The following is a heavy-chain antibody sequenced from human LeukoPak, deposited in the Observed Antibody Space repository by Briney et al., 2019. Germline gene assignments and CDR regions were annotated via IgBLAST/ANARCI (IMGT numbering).Heavy chain of an antibody. J-gene: IGHJ3*02. CDR1: GYTFTSYA. V-gene: IGHV1-3*01. D-gene: IGHD4-17*01. CDR3: ATVGLTTVTTDAFDI. CDR2: INAGNGNT. Sequence: WASVKVSCKASGYTFTSYAMHWVRQAPGQRLKWMGWINAGNGNTKYSQKFQGRVTITRDTSASTAYMELSSLRSEDTAVYYCATVGLTTVTTDAFDIWGQGTMVTVSS.